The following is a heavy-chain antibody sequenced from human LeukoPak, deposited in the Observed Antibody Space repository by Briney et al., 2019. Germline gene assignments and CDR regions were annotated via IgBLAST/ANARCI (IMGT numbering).Heavy chain of an antibody. D-gene: IGHD6-6*01. Sequence: GGSLRLSCAASGFTVSSNYMSWVRQAPGKGLEWVSVIYSGGSTYYADSVKGRFTISRDNSKNTLYLQMNSLRAEDTAAYYCARETSSSSGLDYWGLGTLVTVSS. V-gene: IGHV3-53*01. J-gene: IGHJ4*02. CDR3: ARETSSSSGLDY. CDR1: GFTVSSNY. CDR2: IYSGGST.